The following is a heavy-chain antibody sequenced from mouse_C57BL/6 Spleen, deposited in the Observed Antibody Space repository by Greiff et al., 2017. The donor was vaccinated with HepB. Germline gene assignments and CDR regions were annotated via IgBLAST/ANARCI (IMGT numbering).Heavy chain of an antibody. CDR3: ARANRGFAY. J-gene: IGHJ3*01. CDR2: IWSGGST. Sequence: VQLQESGPGLVQPSQSLSITCTASGFSLTSYGVHWVRQSPGKGLEWLGVIWSGGSTDYNAAFISRLSISKDNSKSQVFFKMNSLQADDTAIYYCARANRGFAYWGQGTLVTVSA. D-gene: IGHD4-1*01. CDR1: GFSLTSYG. V-gene: IGHV2-2*01.